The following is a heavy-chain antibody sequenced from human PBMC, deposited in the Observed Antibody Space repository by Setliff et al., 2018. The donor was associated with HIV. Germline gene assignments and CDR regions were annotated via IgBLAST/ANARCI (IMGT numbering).Heavy chain of an antibody. Sequence: ASVKVSCKASGYTFTSYAMHWVRQAPGQRLEWMGWINAGNGNREYSQKFQGRVTFSRDTSVSTAYMELSSLRSEDTAVYYCARNPTGTGYFDSWSQGMLVTVSS. D-gene: IGHD1-1*01. CDR1: GYTFTSYA. CDR2: INAGNGNR. V-gene: IGHV1-3*01. CDR3: ARNPTGTGYFDS. J-gene: IGHJ4*02.